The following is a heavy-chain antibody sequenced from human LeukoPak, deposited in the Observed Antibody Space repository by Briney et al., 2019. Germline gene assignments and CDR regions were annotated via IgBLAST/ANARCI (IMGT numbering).Heavy chain of an antibody. CDR1: GFTFSSYS. CDR2: ISSSSSYI. Sequence: GGSLRLSCSASGFTFSSYSMNWVRQAPGKGLEWVSSISSSSSYIYYADSVKGRFTISRDNAKNSLYLQMNSLRAEDTAVYYCARVVVVPAAIYYYGMDVWGQGTTVTVSS. J-gene: IGHJ6*02. CDR3: ARVVVVPAAIYYYGMDV. D-gene: IGHD2-2*01. V-gene: IGHV3-21*01.